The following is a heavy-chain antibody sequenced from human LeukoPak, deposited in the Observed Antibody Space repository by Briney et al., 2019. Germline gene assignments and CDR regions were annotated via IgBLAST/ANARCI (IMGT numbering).Heavy chain of an antibody. V-gene: IGHV4-34*01. D-gene: IGHD3-16*02. J-gene: IGHJ4*02. CDR2: INHSGST. CDR1: AFTFSSFA. Sequence: PGGSLRLSCAASAFTFSSFAMHWIRQPPGKGLEWIGEINHSGSTNYNPSLKSRVTISVDTSKNQFSLKLSSVTAADTAVYYCARGYYDYVWGSYRYTRWDYWGQGTLVTVSS. CDR3: ARGYYDYVWGSYRYTRWDY.